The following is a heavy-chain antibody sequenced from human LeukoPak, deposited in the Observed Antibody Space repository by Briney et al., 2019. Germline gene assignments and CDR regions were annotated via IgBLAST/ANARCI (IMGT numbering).Heavy chain of an antibody. J-gene: IGHJ4*02. CDR2: ISGSGGST. CDR3: AKFPSSWYRGFFDY. D-gene: IGHD6-13*01. CDR1: GFTFNSYA. Sequence: AGGSLRLSCAASGFTFNSYAMSWVRQAPGKGLEWVSGISGSGGSTYYAGSVKGRFTISRDNSKNKLYLQMISLRADDTAVYYCAKFPSSWYRGFFDYWGQGTLVTVSS. V-gene: IGHV3-23*01.